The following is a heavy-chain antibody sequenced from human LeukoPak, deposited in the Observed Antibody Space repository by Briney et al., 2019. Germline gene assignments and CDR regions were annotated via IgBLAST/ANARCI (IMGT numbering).Heavy chain of an antibody. CDR3: ARSGGLQKFDY. D-gene: IGHD4-11*01. V-gene: IGHV3-30-3*01. Sequence: PGRPLRLSGTASGFTISYYAVHGVRQAPGKGLQWVAVISYDGNTIYYADSVKGRFTISRDTSKNTLYLQMNSLRTEDTAVYYCARSGGLQKFDYWGQGTLVTVSS. CDR1: GFTISYYA. CDR2: ISYDGNTI. J-gene: IGHJ4*02.